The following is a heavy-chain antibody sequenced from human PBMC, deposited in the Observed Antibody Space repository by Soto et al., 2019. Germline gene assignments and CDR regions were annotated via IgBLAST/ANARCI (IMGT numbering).Heavy chain of an antibody. Sequence: GGSLRLSCRASGFTFKGYTMNWVRQAPGKGLEWVSAISGSGGSTYYADSVKGRFTISRDNSKNTLYLQMNSLRAEDTAVYYCARVPYYDFWSGYSPFDYWGQGTLVTVSS. D-gene: IGHD3-3*01. CDR3: ARVPYYDFWSGYSPFDY. V-gene: IGHV3-23*01. J-gene: IGHJ4*02. CDR2: ISGSGGST. CDR1: GFTFKGYT.